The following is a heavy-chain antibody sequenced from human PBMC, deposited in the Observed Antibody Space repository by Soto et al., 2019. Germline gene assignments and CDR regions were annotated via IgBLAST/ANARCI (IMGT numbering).Heavy chain of an antibody. CDR2: ISYDGSNK. CDR3: ANVLRLDY. J-gene: IGHJ4*02. D-gene: IGHD2-8*01. V-gene: IGHV3-30*18. CDR1: GFTFSNYG. Sequence: GGSLRLSCAASGFTFSNYGMHWVRQAPGKGLEWVAVISYDGSNKYYADSVKGRFTISRDNSKNTLYLQMNSLRAEDTAVYYCANVLRLDYWGQGTLVTVSS.